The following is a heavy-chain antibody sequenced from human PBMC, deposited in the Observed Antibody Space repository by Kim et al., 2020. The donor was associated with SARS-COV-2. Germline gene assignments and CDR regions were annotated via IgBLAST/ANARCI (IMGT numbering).Heavy chain of an antibody. CDR2: IYYSGST. V-gene: IGHV4-59*12. Sequence: SETLSLTCTVSGGSIKNYYWSWIRQTPGKGLEWIASIYYSGSTNYNPSLKSRVTISVDTSKNQFSLRLSSVTAADTGVYYCARSMKTPDSSYYFDYWAQG. D-gene: IGHD5-18*01. CDR1: GGSIKNYY. J-gene: IGHJ4*02. CDR3: ARSMKTPDSSYYFDY.